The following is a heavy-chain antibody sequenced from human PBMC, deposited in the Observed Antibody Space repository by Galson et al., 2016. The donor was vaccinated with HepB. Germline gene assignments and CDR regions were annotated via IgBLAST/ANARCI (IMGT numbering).Heavy chain of an antibody. CDR3: ARDVPSDSWGAFDI. J-gene: IGHJ3*02. D-gene: IGHD3-16*01. Sequence: LEWVAIIKHDGKEKHYAASVTGRFTISRDNGDNSLYLQMHSLRVEDTAVYYCARDVPSDSWGAFDIWGQGTMVTVSS. V-gene: IGHV3-7*03. CDR2: IKHDGKEK.